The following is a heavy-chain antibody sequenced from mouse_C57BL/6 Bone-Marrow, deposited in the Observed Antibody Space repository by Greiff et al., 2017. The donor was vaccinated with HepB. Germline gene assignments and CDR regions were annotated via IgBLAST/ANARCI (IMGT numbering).Heavy chain of an antibody. CDR2: IDPETGGT. CDR1: GYTFTDYE. D-gene: IGHD2-4*01. Sequence: QVQLKQSGAELVRPGASVTLSCKASGYTFTDYEMHWVKQTPVHGLEWIGAIDPETGGTAYNQKFKGKAILTADKSSSTAYMELRILTSEDSAVYYCTGYDYDWYFDVWGTGTTVTVSS. V-gene: IGHV1-15*01. J-gene: IGHJ1*03. CDR3: TGYDYDWYFDV.